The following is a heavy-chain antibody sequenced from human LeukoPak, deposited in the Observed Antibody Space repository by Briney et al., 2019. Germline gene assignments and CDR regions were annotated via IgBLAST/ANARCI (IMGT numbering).Heavy chain of an antibody. V-gene: IGHV1-18*01. Sequence: VASVKVSCKASGYTFTSYGISWVRQAPGQGLEWMGWISAYNGNTNYAQKLQGRVTMTTDTSTSTAYMELRSLRSDDTAVYYCARASVGGSSTSCYLYWGQGTLVTVSS. J-gene: IGHJ4*02. CDR3: ARASVGGSSTSCYLY. CDR1: GYTFTSYG. D-gene: IGHD2-2*01. CDR2: ISAYNGNT.